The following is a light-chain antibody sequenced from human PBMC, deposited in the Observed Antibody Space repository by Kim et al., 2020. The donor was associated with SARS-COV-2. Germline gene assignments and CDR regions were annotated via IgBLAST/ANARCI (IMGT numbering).Light chain of an antibody. V-gene: IGLV2-14*03. CDR3: SSYTSSSTRV. CDR1: SSDVGGYNY. Sequence: QSALTQPPSASGSPGQSITISCTGTSSDVGGYNYVSWYQQHPGKAPKLMIYDVSKRPSGVSNRFSGSKSGNTASLTISGLQAEDEADYYCSSYTSSSTRVFGAGTQLTVL. J-gene: IGLJ2*01. CDR2: DVS.